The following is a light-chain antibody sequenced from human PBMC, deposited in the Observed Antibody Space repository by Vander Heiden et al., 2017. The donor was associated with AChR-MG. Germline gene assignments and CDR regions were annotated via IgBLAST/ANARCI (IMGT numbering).Light chain of an antibody. Sequence: DIQMTQSPSSLSASVGDRVTITCRASQSISSYLNWYQQKPGKAPNLLIYAASSLQSGVPSRFSGSGSGTDFTLTITKLQPEDFATYYCQQSDIMPRTFGQGTKVDIK. V-gene: IGKV1-39*01. CDR3: QQSDIMPRT. J-gene: IGKJ1*01. CDR2: AAS. CDR1: QSISSY.